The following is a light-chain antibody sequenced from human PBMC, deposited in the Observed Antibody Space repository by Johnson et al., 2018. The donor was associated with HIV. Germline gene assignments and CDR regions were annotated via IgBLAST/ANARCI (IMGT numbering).Light chain of an antibody. CDR2: ENN. V-gene: IGLV1-51*02. CDR1: SSNIENNY. Sequence: QSVLTQPPSVSAAPGQKVTISCSGSSSNIENNYVSWYQQLPGTAPKLLIYENNRRPSGTPYRFSGSKSGTSATLGITGLQTGDEADYYCGTWDSSLSSYVFGTGTKVTVL. J-gene: IGLJ1*01. CDR3: GTWDSSLSSYV.